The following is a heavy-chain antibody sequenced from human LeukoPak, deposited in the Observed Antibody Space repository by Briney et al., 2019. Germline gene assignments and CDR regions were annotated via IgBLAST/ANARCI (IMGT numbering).Heavy chain of an antibody. J-gene: IGHJ6*03. D-gene: IGHD1-26*01. V-gene: IGHV5-51*01. CDR3: ARYSGSYLITYYYYYYMDV. CDR2: IYPGDSDT. Sequence: NLGEPLKISCKGSGYSFTSYWIGWVRQMPGKGLEWMGIIYPGDSDTRYSPSFQGQVTISADKSISTAYLQWSSLKASDTAMYYCARYSGSYLITYYYYYYMDVWGKGTTVTVSS. CDR1: GYSFTSYW.